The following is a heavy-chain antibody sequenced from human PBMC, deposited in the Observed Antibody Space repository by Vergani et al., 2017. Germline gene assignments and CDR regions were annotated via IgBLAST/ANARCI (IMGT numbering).Heavy chain of an antibody. J-gene: IGHJ6*03. V-gene: IGHV4-34*02. CDR2: MNHSGST. CDR3: ARRGLNYSNYVVPRGGYMDV. Sequence: QVQLQQWGAGLLKPSETLSLTCAVYGGSFSGYYWSWIRQPPGKGLEWIGEMNHSGSTNYNPSLKNRVTISVDTSKNQFSLKLSSVTAADTAVYYCARRGLNYSNYVVPRGGYMDVWGK. CDR1: GGSFSGYY. D-gene: IGHD4-11*01.